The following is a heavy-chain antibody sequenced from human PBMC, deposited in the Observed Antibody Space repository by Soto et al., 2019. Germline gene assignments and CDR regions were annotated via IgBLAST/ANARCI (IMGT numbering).Heavy chain of an antibody. CDR1: GFTFSSYA. CDR2: ISSNGGST. V-gene: IGHV3-64D*06. CDR3: VKAVGGDDYYGMDV. J-gene: IGHJ6*02. D-gene: IGHD2-15*01. Sequence: GALRLSCSASGFTFSSYAMHWVRQAPGKGLEYVSAISSNGGSTYYADTVKGRFTISRDNSKNTLYLQMSSLRAEDTAVYYCVKAVGGDDYYGMDVWGQGTTVTVSS.